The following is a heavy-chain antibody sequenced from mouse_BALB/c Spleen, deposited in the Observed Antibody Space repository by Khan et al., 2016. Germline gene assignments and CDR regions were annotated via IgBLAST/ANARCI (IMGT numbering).Heavy chain of an antibody. D-gene: IGHD2-3*01. V-gene: IGHV3-2*02. J-gene: IGHJ3*01. CDR1: GYSITSDYA. CDR3: ANDVYFPAWFAY. Sequence: EVKLEESGPGLVKPSQSLSLTCTVTGYSITSDYAWNWIRQFPGNRLEWLGYITYSGSTTYNPSLKSRISITRDTSKNQFFLQLNSVITEDTATXYCANDVYFPAWFAYWGQGTLVTVSA. CDR2: ITYSGST.